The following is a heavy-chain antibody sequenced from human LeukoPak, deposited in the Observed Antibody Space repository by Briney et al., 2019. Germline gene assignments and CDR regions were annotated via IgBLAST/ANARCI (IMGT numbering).Heavy chain of an antibody. V-gene: IGHV3-21*01. CDR1: GFTFSSYT. D-gene: IGHD4-17*01. Sequence: GGSLRLSCAASGFTFSSYTMNWVRRAPGKGLEWVSSISSSSSYIYYADSVKGRFTISRDNAKNTLDLQMNSLRAEDTAVYYCARGGYGAYMGWGQGMLVTVSS. CDR3: ARGGYGAYMG. J-gene: IGHJ4*02. CDR2: ISSSSSYI.